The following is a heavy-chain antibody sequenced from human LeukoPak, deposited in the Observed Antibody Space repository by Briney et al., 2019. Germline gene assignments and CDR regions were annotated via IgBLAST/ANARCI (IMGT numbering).Heavy chain of an antibody. Sequence: PGGSLRLSCAASGFTHSSYWMSWVRQAPGKGLELVANIKKDGSEKYYVESVKGRFTISRDNAKNSLYLQMNSLRAEDTAVYYCARGYSSGGCLDYWGQGTLVTVSS. D-gene: IGHD3-10*01. CDR2: IKKDGSEK. CDR3: ARGYSSGGCLDY. CDR1: GFTHSSYW. J-gene: IGHJ4*02. V-gene: IGHV3-7*01.